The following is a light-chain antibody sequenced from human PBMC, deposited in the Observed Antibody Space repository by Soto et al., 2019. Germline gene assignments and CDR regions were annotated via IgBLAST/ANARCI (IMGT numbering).Light chain of an antibody. J-gene: IGKJ3*01. CDR2: GAS. CDR3: QQYGTPLFI. CDR1: QSVTNNF. Sequence: IVLTQSPGTLSLSPGERATLSCGASQSVTNNFLAWYQQKPGQAPRLLIYGASSRATGVPDRFSGRGSGTDFTLTISRLEPGDFAVYYCQQYGTPLFIFGPGTKVDIK. V-gene: IGKV3-20*01.